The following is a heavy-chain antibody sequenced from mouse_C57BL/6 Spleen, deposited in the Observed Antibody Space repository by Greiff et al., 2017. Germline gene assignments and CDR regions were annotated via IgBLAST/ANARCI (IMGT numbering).Heavy chain of an antibody. Sequence: QVQLQQPGAELVKPGASVKLSCKASGYTFTSYWMHWVKQRPGQGLEWIGMIHPNSGGTNYNEKFKSKATLTVDKSSSTAYLHLSSLTSENSAVYYCASTNYGYAIDYWGQGTSLTVSS. D-gene: IGHD2-4*01. J-gene: IGHJ4*01. CDR3: ASTNYGYAIDY. V-gene: IGHV1-64*01. CDR2: IHPNSGGT. CDR1: GYTFTSYW.